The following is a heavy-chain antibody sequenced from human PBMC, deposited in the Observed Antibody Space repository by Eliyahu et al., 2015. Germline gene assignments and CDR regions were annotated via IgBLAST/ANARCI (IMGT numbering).Heavy chain of an antibody. Sequence: EVQLVESGGGLVKPGGSLRLSCAASGFPFSXYXMNWVRQAPGKGLEWVSSISSSSSYIYYADSVKGRFTISRDNAKNSLYLQMNSLRAEDTAVYYCARAGLGGYVSIYAFDIWGQGTMVTVSS. V-gene: IGHV3-21*01. J-gene: IGHJ3*02. CDR3: ARAGLGGYVSIYAFDI. D-gene: IGHD5-12*01. CDR1: GFPFSXYX. CDR2: ISSSSSYI.